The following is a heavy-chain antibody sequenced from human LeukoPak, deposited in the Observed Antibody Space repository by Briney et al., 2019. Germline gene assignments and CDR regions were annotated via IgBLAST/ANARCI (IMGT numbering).Heavy chain of an antibody. J-gene: IGHJ4*02. V-gene: IGHV3-66*02. Sequence: GGSLRLSRAASGFTVSSNYMSWVRQAPGKGLEWVSVIYSGGSTYYADSVKGRFTISRDNSKNTLYLQMNSLRAEDTAVYYCARLLRDGYWGQGTLVTVSS. CDR3: ARLLRDGY. CDR2: IYSGGST. D-gene: IGHD1-26*01. CDR1: GFTVSSNY.